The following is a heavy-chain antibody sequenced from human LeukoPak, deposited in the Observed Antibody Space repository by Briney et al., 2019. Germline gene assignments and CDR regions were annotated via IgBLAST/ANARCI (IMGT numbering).Heavy chain of an antibody. Sequence: SETLSLTCAVYGGSFSGYYWSWIRQPPGKGLEWIGEINHSGSTNYNPSLKSRVTISVDTSKNQFSLKLSSVTAADTAVYFCARGFHLYYCDSSGYYFDSWGQGTLVTVSS. D-gene: IGHD3-22*01. CDR3: ARGFHLYYCDSSGYYFDS. J-gene: IGHJ4*02. CDR1: GGSFSGYY. V-gene: IGHV4-34*01. CDR2: INHSGST.